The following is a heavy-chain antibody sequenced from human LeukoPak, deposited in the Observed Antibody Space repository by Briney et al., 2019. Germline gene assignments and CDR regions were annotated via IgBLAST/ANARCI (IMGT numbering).Heavy chain of an antibody. CDR3: AKDPANQLLYPAHFSH. CDR1: GFTFTSYA. V-gene: IGHV3-23*01. CDR2: IGGSGGSK. J-gene: IGHJ1*01. Sequence: GGPLRLSCAASGFTFTSYAMNWVRQAPGKGLEWVSSIGGSGGSKHYTDSVKGRFTVSRDNSKSTLDLQMNSLRAEDTAIYFCAKDPANQLLYPAHFSHWGQGTLVTVSS. D-gene: IGHD2-2*01.